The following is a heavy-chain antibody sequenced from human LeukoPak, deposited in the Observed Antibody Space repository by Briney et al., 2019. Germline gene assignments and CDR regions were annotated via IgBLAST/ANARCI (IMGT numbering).Heavy chain of an antibody. CDR1: GVSISSSGYY. J-gene: IGHJ5*02. D-gene: IGHD2-2*01. Sequence: SETLSLTCTVSGVSISSSGYYWAWIRQPPGKGLEWIGTLYYSGSTYFKPALKSRVTISVDTSRNQFSLKLTSVTAADTAVYYCSRLYCTTSSCGRFDPWGQGTLVTVSS. CDR2: LYYSGST. CDR3: SRLYCTTSSCGRFDP. V-gene: IGHV4-39*01.